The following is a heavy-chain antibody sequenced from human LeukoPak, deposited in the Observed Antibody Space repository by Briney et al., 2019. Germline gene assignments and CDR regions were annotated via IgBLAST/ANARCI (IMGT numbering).Heavy chain of an antibody. CDR3: ARVAAAGNYYFDY. J-gene: IGHJ4*02. V-gene: IGHV4-39*07. D-gene: IGHD6-13*01. CDR1: GDSISSSSYY. Sequence: PSETLSLTCNVSGDSISSSSYYWGWIRQPPGKGLEWIGSIYYSGSTYYNPSLKSRVTISIDTSKNQFSLKLSSVTAADTAVYFCARVAAAGNYYFDYWGQGTLVTVSS. CDR2: IYYSGST.